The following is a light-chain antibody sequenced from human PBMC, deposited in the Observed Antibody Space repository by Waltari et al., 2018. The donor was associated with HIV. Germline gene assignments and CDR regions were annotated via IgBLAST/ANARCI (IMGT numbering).Light chain of an antibody. Sequence: QSVLPQPASVSGSPGQSVTISCTGPGSDFGFDNYVSWYQQYPGKAPTLIIYEVSSRPSGFSDRFSGSKSGNTASLTISVLQNEDEADYFCTSYTTSDTLRFGGGTKVTVL. V-gene: IGLV2-14*03. CDR2: EVS. CDR1: GSDFGFDNY. J-gene: IGLJ3*02. CDR3: TSYTTSDTLR.